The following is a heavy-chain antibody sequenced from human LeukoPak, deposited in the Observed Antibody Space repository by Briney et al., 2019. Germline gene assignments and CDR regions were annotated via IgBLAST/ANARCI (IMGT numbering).Heavy chain of an antibody. CDR3: AKGSYYDSSGSFYFDY. V-gene: IGHV3-23*01. Sequence: SGGSLRLSCVVSGFTFSSYAMSWVRQAPGKGLEWVSGISGSGDNTYYADSVKGRFTFSRDNSKNTLYVQMNSLGTEDTAAYYCAKGSYYDSSGSFYFDYWGQGTLVTVSS. J-gene: IGHJ4*02. CDR1: GFTFSSYA. CDR2: ISGSGDNT. D-gene: IGHD3-22*01.